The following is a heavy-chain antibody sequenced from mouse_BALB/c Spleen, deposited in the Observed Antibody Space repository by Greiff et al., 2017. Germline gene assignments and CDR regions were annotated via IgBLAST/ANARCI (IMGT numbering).Heavy chain of an antibody. J-gene: IGHJ2*01. CDR2: IDPENGNT. CDR1: GFNIKDYY. D-gene: IGHD2-4*01. V-gene: IGHV14-1*02. CDR3: ARPYDYDVFDY. Sequence: VQLKESGAELVRPGALVKLSCKASGFNIKDYYMHWVKQRPEQGLEWIGWIDPENGNTIYDPKFQGKASITADTSSNTAYLQLSSLTSEDTAVYYCARPYDYDVFDYWGQGTTLTVAS.